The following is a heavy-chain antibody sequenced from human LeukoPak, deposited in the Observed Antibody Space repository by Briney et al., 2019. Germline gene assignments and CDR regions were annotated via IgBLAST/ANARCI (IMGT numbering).Heavy chain of an antibody. Sequence: SETLSLTCTVSGYSISSGYYWGWIRQPPGKGLEWIGSIYTSGSTNYNPSLQSRVTISVDTSKNQFSLKLSSVTAADTAVYYCARDLHDSSGYYSRYYYYYYMDVWGKGTTVTISS. CDR3: ARDLHDSSGYYSRYYYYYYMDV. D-gene: IGHD3-22*01. J-gene: IGHJ6*03. CDR1: GYSISSGYY. V-gene: IGHV4-38-2*02. CDR2: IYTSGST.